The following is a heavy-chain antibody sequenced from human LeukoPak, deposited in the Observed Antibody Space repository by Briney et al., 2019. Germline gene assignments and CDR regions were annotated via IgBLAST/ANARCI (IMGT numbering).Heavy chain of an antibody. J-gene: IGHJ4*02. V-gene: IGHV3-74*01. CDR1: GFTFNDYW. D-gene: IGHD1-1*01. CDR3: ARGPPGFRVGDY. Sequence: PGGSLRLSCAASGFTFNDYWMHWVRQAPGKGLVWVSHINNDGSITNYADSVKGRFTVSRDNAKSTVFLQMNSLRVGDTAVYYCARGPPGFRVGDYWGQGTLVTVSS. CDR2: INNDGSIT.